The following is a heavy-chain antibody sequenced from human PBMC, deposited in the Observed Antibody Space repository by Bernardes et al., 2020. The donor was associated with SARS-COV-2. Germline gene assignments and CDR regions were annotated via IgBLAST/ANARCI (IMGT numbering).Heavy chain of an antibody. CDR2: IYTSGST. CDR3: AREDSGSRPFDY. V-gene: IGHV4-4*07. J-gene: IGHJ4*02. CDR1: GGSISSYY. D-gene: IGHD1-26*01. Sequence: ETLSLTCTVSGGSISSYYWSWIRQPAGKGLEWIGRIYTSGSTNYNPSLRSRVTMSVDTSKNQFSLNVSSVTAADTAVYFCAREDSGSRPFDYWGQGTLVTVSS.